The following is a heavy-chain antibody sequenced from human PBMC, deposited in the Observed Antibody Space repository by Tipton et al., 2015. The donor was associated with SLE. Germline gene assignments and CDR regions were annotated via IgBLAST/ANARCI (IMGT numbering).Heavy chain of an antibody. CDR1: GFTFSSYA. J-gene: IGHJ3*02. D-gene: IGHD5-12*01. CDR2: ICGSGGST. V-gene: IGHV3-23*01. Sequence: SLRLSCAASGFTFSSYAMSWVRQAPGKGLEWVSAICGSGGSTYYADSVKGRLNISRDNSKNTLYLQMNSLRAEDTAVYYCAKDISGSDAFDIWGQGTMVTVSS. CDR3: AKDISGSDAFDI.